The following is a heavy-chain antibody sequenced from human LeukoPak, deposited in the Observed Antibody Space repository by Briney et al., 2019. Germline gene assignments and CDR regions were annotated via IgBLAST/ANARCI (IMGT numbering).Heavy chain of an antibody. CDR2: INPNTGDT. CDR3: ARLFNYYDTSGYYRYYFDY. D-gene: IGHD3-22*01. J-gene: IGHJ4*02. CDR1: GYTLTSYY. V-gene: IGHV1-2*02. Sequence: ASVKVSCKASGYTLTSYYMHWVRQAPGQGLEWMGWINPNTGDTSFAQKFQGRVTLTRDTSISTAYMELSRLKSDDTAVYYCARLFNYYDTSGYYRYYFDYWGQGTLVTVSS.